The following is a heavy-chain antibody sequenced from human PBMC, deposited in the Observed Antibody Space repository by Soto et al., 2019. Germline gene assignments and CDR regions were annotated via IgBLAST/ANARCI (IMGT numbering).Heavy chain of an antibody. V-gene: IGHV1-2*04. D-gene: IGHD6-6*01. CDR1: GYTFTGYY. Sequence: ASVKVSCKASGYTFTGYYMHWVRQDSGQGLEWMGWINPNSGGTNYAQKFQGWVTMTRDTSTSTAYMELSRLRSDDTSVYYCARVSSSEKKQYDYWGQGTLVTVSS. CDR3: ARVSSSEKKQYDY. CDR2: INPNSGGT. J-gene: IGHJ4*02.